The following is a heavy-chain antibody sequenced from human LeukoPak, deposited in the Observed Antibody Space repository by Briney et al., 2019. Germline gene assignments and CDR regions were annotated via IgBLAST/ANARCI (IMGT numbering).Heavy chain of an antibody. CDR2: ISSTSSYT. J-gene: IGHJ4*02. D-gene: IGHD3-22*01. Sequence: PGGSLRLSCAASAFTFSDYYMIWIRQAPGKGLEWVSYISSTSSYTDYADSVKGRFTISRDNAKNLLYLQMNSLRPDNTAVYYCARELYYDSSGYYSGYFDYWGQGTLVTVSS. CDR1: AFTFSDYY. V-gene: IGHV3-11*05. CDR3: ARELYYDSSGYYSGYFDY.